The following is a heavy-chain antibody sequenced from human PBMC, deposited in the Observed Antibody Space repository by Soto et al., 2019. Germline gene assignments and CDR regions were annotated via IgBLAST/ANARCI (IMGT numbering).Heavy chain of an antibody. CDR2: IYYSGST. CDR3: ARVESKTMIVVVGTFDI. D-gene: IGHD3-22*01. J-gene: IGHJ3*02. CDR1: GCSISSGGYY. V-gene: IGHV4-31*03. Sequence: SETLALTCTVSGCSISSGGYYWSWIRQHPGKGLEWIGYIYYSGSTYYNPSLKSRVTISVDTSKNQFSLKLSSVTAADTAVYYCARVESKTMIVVVGTFDIWGQGTMVTLSS.